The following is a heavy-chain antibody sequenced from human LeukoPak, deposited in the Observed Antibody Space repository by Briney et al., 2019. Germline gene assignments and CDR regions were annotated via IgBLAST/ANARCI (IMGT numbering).Heavy chain of an antibody. CDR2: IGSRSEYT. V-gene: IGHV3-21*01. CDR1: GFTFSSYN. Sequence: GGSLRLSCAASGFTFSSYNMNWVRQVPGKGLEWVSSIGSRSEYTHYADSVKGRLTTSRDNSKNTLYLQMNSLRAEDTAVYYCAKGTYYGDYALDYWGQGTLVTVSS. CDR3: AKGTYYGDYALDY. D-gene: IGHD4-17*01. J-gene: IGHJ4*02.